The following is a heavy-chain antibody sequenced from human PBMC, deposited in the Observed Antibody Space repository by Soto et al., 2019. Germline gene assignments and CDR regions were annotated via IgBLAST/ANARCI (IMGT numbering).Heavy chain of an antibody. Sequence: SETLSLTCAVYVGSFSGYYWSLIRQPPGEGLEWIGEFNHSASTNYNPSLKIRVTISVDTSKNQFSLKLSSVTAADTAVYYCARVYYYDSSGYYRHPSYYYYYGMDVWGQGTTVT. CDR2: FNHSAST. CDR3: ARVYYYDSSGYYRHPSYYYYYGMDV. J-gene: IGHJ6*02. V-gene: IGHV4-34*01. CDR1: VGSFSGYY. D-gene: IGHD3-22*01.